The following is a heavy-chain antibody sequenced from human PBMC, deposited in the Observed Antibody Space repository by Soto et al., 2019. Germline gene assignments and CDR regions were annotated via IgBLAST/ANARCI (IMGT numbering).Heavy chain of an antibody. J-gene: IGHJ6*02. CDR3: ARVTDRYCSGGSCYSPYYYYYYGMDV. CDR1: GGSISSYY. Sequence: SSETLSLTCTVSGGSISSYYWSLIRQPPGKGLEWIGYIYYSGSTNYNPSLKSRVTISVDTSKNQFSLKLSSVTAADTAVYYCARVTDRYCSGGSCYSPYYYYYYGMDVWGQGTTVTVSS. D-gene: IGHD2-15*01. V-gene: IGHV4-59*01. CDR2: IYYSGST.